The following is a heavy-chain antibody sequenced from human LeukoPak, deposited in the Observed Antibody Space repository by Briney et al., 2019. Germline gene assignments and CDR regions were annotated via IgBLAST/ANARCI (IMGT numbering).Heavy chain of an antibody. CDR1: GFTVSSNY. CDR3: ARDNKTARWAFDI. V-gene: IGHV3-53*01. D-gene: IGHD5-18*01. Sequence: GSLRLSCAASGFTVSSNYKSWVRQAPGKGLEWVSVIYSGGSTYYADSVKGRFTISRYNSKNTLYLQMNSLRAEVTAVYYCARDNKTARWAFDIWGQGTMVTVSS. CDR2: IYSGGST. J-gene: IGHJ3*02.